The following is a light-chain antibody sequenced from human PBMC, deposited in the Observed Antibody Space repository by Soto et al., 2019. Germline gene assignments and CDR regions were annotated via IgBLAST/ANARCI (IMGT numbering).Light chain of an antibody. Sequence: EIVLTQSPGTLSLSPGERATLSCRASQSVSNNYLAWYQQKPGQAPRLLIYGASNRATGIPDRFSGSGSGTDFTLTISSLQPEDVATYYCQKYNSAQRTFGPGTKVDIK. CDR1: QSVSNNY. CDR2: GAS. CDR3: QKYNSAQRT. V-gene: IGKV3-20*01. J-gene: IGKJ3*01.